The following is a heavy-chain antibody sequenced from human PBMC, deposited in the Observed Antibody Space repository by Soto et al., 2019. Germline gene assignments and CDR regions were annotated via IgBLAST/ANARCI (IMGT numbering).Heavy chain of an antibody. CDR1: GGSISSSSYY. J-gene: IGHJ3*02. CDR2: IYYSGST. D-gene: IGHD3-3*01. Sequence: SETLSLTCTVSGGSISSSSYYWGWIRQPPGKGLEWIGSIYYSGSTYYNPSLKSRVTISVDTSKNQFSLKLSSVTAADTAVYYCARQRSVLRFLEWSSLDAFDIWGQGTMVTVSS. CDR3: ARQRSVLRFLEWSSLDAFDI. V-gene: IGHV4-39*01.